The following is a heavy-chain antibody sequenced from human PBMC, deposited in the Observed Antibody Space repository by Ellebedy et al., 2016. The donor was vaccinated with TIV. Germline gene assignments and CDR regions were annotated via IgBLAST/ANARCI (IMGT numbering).Heavy chain of an antibody. V-gene: IGHV3-23*01. CDR3: ARGRSGTYIHHAFDY. CDR2: FGVSGDTT. J-gene: IGHJ4*02. CDR1: GFTFSSYW. Sequence: PGGSLRLSCAASGFTFSSYWMSWVRQAPGKGPEWVSGFGVSGDTTYYADSVKGRSTISRDNSKNTLSLQMNNLRAEDTATYYCARGRSGTYIHHAFDYWGQGTLVTVSA. D-gene: IGHD1-14*01.